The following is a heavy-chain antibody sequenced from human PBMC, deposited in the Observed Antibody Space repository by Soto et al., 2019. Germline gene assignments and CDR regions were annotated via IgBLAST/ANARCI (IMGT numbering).Heavy chain of an antibody. J-gene: IGHJ4*02. Sequence: QVQLQQWGAGLLKPSETLSLTCAVYGGSFSGYYWSWIRQPPGKGLEWIGEINHSGSTNYNPSLQSRXXIXVXPSKNQFSLKLSSVTAADTAVYYCASPRWLQPIFDYWGQGTLVTVSS. CDR1: GGSFSGYY. V-gene: IGHV4-34*01. D-gene: IGHD5-12*01. CDR3: ASPRWLQPIFDY. CDR2: INHSGST.